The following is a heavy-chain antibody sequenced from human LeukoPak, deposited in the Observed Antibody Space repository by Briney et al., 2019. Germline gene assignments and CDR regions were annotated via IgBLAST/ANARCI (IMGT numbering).Heavy chain of an antibody. CDR1: GYTFSDFY. V-gene: IGHV1-46*01. CDR2: INPSGGST. Sequence: ASVKVSCKTSGYTFSDFYVHWVRQAPGQGLEWMGIINPSGGSTSYAQKFQGRVTMTRDTSTSTVYMELSSLRSEDMAVYYCARDRFDYWGQGTLVTVSS. J-gene: IGHJ4*02. CDR3: ARDRFDY.